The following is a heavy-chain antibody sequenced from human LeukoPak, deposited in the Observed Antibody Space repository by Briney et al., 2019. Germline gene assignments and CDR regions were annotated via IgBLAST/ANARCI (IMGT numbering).Heavy chain of an antibody. CDR3: ARHSSRLWFGEWVRGAFDI. J-gene: IGHJ3*02. CDR1: GYTFTGYY. D-gene: IGHD3-10*01. CDR2: INPNSGGT. Sequence: ASVKVSCKASGYTFTGYYVHWVRQAPGQGLEWMGWINPNSGGTNYAQKFQGWVTMTRDTSISTAYMELSRLRSDDTAVYYCARHSSRLWFGEWVRGAFDIWGQGTMVTVSS. V-gene: IGHV1-2*04.